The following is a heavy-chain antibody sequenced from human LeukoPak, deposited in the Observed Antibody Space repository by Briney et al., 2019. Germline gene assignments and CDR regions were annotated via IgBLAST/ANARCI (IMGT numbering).Heavy chain of an antibody. Sequence: GGSLRLSCAASGFTFSSYSMNWVRQAPGKGLEWVSSISSSSSYIYYADSVKGRFTISRDNAKNSLYLQMNSLRAEDTAVYYCARDLMVTATPYDAFDIWGQETMVTVSS. V-gene: IGHV3-21*01. D-gene: IGHD2-21*02. J-gene: IGHJ3*02. CDR3: ARDLMVTATPYDAFDI. CDR2: ISSSSSYI. CDR1: GFTFSSYS.